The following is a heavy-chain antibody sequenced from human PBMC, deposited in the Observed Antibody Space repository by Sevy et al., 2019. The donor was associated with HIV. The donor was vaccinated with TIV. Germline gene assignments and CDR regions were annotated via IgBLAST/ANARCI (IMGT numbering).Heavy chain of an antibody. CDR3: VGRRYRVGHSWSYFFDF. J-gene: IGHJ4*02. CDR2: ITSSHGAK. Sequence: GGSLRLSCVTSGFSFSDYHMSWIRLAPGKGLEWISHITSSHGAKDYADSVRGRFDISRDNARKSVYLQMKRLQVEDTATYFCVGRRYRVGHSWSYFFDFWGQGTPVTVSS. CDR1: GFSFSDYH. V-gene: IGHV3-11*01. D-gene: IGHD5-18*01.